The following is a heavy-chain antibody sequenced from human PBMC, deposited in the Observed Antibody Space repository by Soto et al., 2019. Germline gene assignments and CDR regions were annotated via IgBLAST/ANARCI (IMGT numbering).Heavy chain of an antibody. Sequence: QVQLVESGGGVVQTGRSLRLSCAASGFTFSSYGMHWVRQAPGKGLEWVAVISYDGSNKYYADSVKGRFTISRDNSKNALDVQMKSLRAEDTAVYYCAKEGGYYGSGSYSVGENYYGMDVWGQGTTVTVSS. CDR2: ISYDGSNK. D-gene: IGHD3-10*01. V-gene: IGHV3-30*18. CDR1: GFTFSSYG. J-gene: IGHJ6*02. CDR3: AKEGGYYGSGSYSVGENYYGMDV.